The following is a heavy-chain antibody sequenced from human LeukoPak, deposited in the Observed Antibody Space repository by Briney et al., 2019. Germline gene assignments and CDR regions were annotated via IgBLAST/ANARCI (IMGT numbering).Heavy chain of an antibody. CDR1: GFSLSTSGMC. Sequence: SGPALVKPTQTLTLTCTFSGFSLSTSGMCMSWIRQPPGKALEWLALIYWDGDKRYSPSLKSRLTITKDTSKNQVVLTMTNMDPVDTATYYCAHRPDYYDSIPFQQWGQGTLATVSS. CDR3: AHRPDYYDSIPFQQ. CDR2: IYWDGDK. V-gene: IGHV2-5*08. D-gene: IGHD3-22*01. J-gene: IGHJ1*01.